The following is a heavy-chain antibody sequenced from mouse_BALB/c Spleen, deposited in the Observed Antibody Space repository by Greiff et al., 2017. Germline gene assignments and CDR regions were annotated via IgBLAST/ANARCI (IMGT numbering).Heavy chain of an antibody. CDR1: GFNIKDTY. V-gene: IGHV14-3*02. CDR2: IDPANGNT. J-gene: IGHJ3*01. D-gene: IGHD2-2*01. Sequence: EVKLMESGAELVKPGASVKLSCTASGFNIKDTYMHWVKQRPEQGLEWIGRIDPANGNTKYDPKFQGKATITADTSSNTAYLQLSSLTSEDTAVYYCAFYYGYDVGFAYWGQGTLVTVSA. CDR3: AFYYGYDVGFAY.